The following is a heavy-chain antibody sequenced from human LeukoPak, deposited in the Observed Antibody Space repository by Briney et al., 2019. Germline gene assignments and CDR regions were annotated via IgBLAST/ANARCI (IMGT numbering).Heavy chain of an antibody. Sequence: ASVKVSCKASGYTFTSYYMHWVRQAPGQGLEWMGWINPNSGGTNYAQKFQGRVTMTRDTSISAAYMELSRLRSDDTAVYYCAITYYDILTGYQSGYYYYGMDVWGQGTTVTVSS. CDR1: GYTFTSYY. J-gene: IGHJ6*02. D-gene: IGHD3-9*01. V-gene: IGHV1-2*02. CDR3: AITYYDILTGYQSGYYYYGMDV. CDR2: INPNSGGT.